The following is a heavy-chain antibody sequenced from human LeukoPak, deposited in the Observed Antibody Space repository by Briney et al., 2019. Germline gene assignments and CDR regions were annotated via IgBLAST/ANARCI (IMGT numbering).Heavy chain of an antibody. Sequence: SETLSLTCTVSGGSIFSGGYYWNWIGPPPGKGLERIVYNYYKGITYYNPSLESRVTISVDTSKNQVSLKLSSVTAADTAAYDCARWEYNYVAGYLDHWGQGTLVPVSS. CDR1: GGSIFSGGYY. D-gene: IGHD5-24*01. CDR3: ARWEYNYVAGYLDH. CDR2: NYYKGIT. J-gene: IGHJ5*02. V-gene: IGHV4-30-4*01.